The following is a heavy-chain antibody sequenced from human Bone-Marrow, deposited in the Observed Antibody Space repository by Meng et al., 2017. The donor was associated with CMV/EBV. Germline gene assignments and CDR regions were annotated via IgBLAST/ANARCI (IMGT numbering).Heavy chain of an antibody. D-gene: IGHD3-3*01. J-gene: IGHJ4*02. CDR2: IRYDGSNK. Sequence: GGSLRLSCAASGFTFSSYGMHWVRQAPGKGLEWVAFIRYDGSNKYYADSVKGRFTISRDNSKNTLYLQMNSLRAEDTALYYCARGSKAFGVVIIGYFDYWGQGTLVTVSS. CDR3: ARGSKAFGVVIIGYFDY. CDR1: GFTFSSYG. V-gene: IGHV3-30*02.